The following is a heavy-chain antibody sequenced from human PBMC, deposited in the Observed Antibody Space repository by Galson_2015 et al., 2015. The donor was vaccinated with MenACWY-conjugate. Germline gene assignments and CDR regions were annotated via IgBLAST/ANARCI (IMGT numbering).Heavy chain of an antibody. CDR2: ISGSGGST. V-gene: IGHV3-23*01. CDR3: AKAQGRVVIPVGFYY. J-gene: IGHJ4*02. CDR1: GFTFSSYA. Sequence: SLRLSCAASGFTFSSYAMSWVRQAPGKGLEWVSTISGSGGSTYYADSVKGRFTISRDNSKNTLYLQMNRLRAEDTAVYYCAKAQGRVVIPVGFYYWGQGTLVTVPS. D-gene: IGHD3-22*01.